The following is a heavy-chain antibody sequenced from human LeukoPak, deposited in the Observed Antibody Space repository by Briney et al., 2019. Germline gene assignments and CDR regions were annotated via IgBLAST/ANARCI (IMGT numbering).Heavy chain of an antibody. CDR3: AKGRGSYRQFDY. J-gene: IGHJ4*02. Sequence: GGSLRLSCAASGFTFSSYAMSWVRKAPGKGLEWVSAISGSGGSTYYADSVKGRFTISRDNSKNTLYLQMNSLRAEDTAVYYCAKGRGSYRQFDYWGQGTRVTVSS. V-gene: IGHV3-23*01. D-gene: IGHD1-26*01. CDR2: ISGSGGST. CDR1: GFTFSSYA.